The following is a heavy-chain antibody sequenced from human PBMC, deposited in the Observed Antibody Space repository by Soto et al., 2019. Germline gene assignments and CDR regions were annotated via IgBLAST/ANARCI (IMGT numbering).Heavy chain of an antibody. J-gene: IGHJ3*02. CDR3: ARFLPRIGGVFDI. D-gene: IGHD2-15*01. V-gene: IGHV4-61*05. CDR2: IYYSGST. Sequence: SETLSLTCTVSGGSISSSGYYWGWIRQPPGKGLEWIGYIYYSGSTNYNPSLKSRVTISVDTSKNQFSLKLSSVTAADTAVYYCARFLPRIGGVFDIWGHGTMVTVSS. CDR1: GGSISSSGYY.